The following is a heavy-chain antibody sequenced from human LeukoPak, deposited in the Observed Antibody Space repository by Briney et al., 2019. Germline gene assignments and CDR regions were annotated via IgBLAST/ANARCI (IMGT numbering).Heavy chain of an antibody. CDR2: ISYHSGTI. V-gene: IGHV3-9*01. D-gene: IGHD5-18*01. CDR3: AKGEQSGYSYGSDY. Sequence: AGGSLRLSCAASGFTFDDYAMHWVRQPPGKGLEWVSGISYHSGTIGYADSVKGRFTISRDNAKNSLYLQMNSLRAEDTALYYCAKGEQSGYSYGSDYWGQGTLVTVSS. CDR1: GFTFDDYA. J-gene: IGHJ4*02.